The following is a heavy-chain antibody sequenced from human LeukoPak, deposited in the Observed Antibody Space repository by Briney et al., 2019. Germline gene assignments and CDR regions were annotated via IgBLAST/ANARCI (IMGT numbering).Heavy chain of an antibody. J-gene: IGHJ6*03. CDR2: IISSSSYI. CDR3: ARDPYGDYSSAYYYYYMDV. V-gene: IGHV3-21*01. CDR1: GFTFSSYS. Sequence: GGSLRLSCAASGFTFSSYSMNWVRLAPGKGLEWVSSIISSSSYIYYADSVKGRFTISRDNAKDSLYLQMNRLRAEDTAVYYCARDPYGDYSSAYYYYYMDVWGKGTTVTVSS. D-gene: IGHD4-17*01.